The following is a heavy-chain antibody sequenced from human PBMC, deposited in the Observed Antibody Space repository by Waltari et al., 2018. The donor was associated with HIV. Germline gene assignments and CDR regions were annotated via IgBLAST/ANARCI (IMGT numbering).Heavy chain of an antibody. CDR3: ARDRNYYYDSSGYFFNAFDI. CDR2: IYTSGST. Sequence: QVQLQESGPGLVKPSQTLSLTCTVSGGSISSGSYYWSWIRQPAGKGLEWIGRIYTSGSTNYNPSLKSRVTISVDTSKNQFSRKLSSVTAADTAVYYCARDRNYYYDSSGYFFNAFDIWGQGTMVTVSS. CDR1: GGSISSGSYY. D-gene: IGHD3-22*01. J-gene: IGHJ3*02. V-gene: IGHV4-61*02.